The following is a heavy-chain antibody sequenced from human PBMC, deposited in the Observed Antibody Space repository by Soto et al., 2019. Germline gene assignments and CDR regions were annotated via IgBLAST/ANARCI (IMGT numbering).Heavy chain of an antibody. CDR3: ARGKGYFLDY. CDR1: GGSFSGYY. V-gene: IGHV4-34*01. CDR2: INHRGST. J-gene: IGHJ4*02. Sequence: KASETLSLTCAVYGGSFSGYYWSWIRQPPGKWLEWIGEINHRGSTNYNPTLKSRVPISVEPSKNQLTLNRGSVTAAARAWYAVARGKGYFLDYWGQG.